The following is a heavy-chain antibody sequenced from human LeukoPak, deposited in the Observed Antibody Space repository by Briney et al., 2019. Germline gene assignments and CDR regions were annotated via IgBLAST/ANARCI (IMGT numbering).Heavy chain of an antibody. Sequence: GGSLRLSCAASGFTLDDYAMHWVRQSPGKGLEWVSLISGDGGSTYYADSVKGRFTISRDNSKNSLYLQMNSLRTEDTALYYCAKDRKLRYFDWLLSSFDYWGQGTLVTVSS. V-gene: IGHV3-43*02. CDR3: AKDRKLRYFDWLLSSFDY. CDR1: GFTLDDYA. CDR2: ISGDGGST. J-gene: IGHJ4*02. D-gene: IGHD3-9*01.